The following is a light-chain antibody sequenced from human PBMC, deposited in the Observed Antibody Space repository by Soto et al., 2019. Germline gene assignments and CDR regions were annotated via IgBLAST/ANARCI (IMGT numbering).Light chain of an antibody. J-gene: IGKJ4*01. V-gene: IGKV3-20*01. CDR3: MQALQTPPKT. CDR1: HSVSSTF. CDR2: DAD. Sequence: DTVLTQSPGTLSLSPGETATLTCSASHSVSSTFLAWYQQKPGQAPTLLIYDADTRATGIPDRFSGSGSGTDFTLKISRVEAEDVGVYYCMQALQTPPKTFGGGTKVDIK.